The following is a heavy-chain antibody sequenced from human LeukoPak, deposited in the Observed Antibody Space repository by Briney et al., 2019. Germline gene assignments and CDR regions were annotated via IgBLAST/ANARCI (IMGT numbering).Heavy chain of an antibody. Sequence: GGSLRLSCAASGFTFSSHWMHWVRQAPGKGLVWASVISPDGSTTNYAEPVKGRFTISRDNAKNTLYLQMNSLRAEDTAVYYCARGQPPSYYDMDVWGQGTTVTVSS. J-gene: IGHJ6*02. CDR1: GFTFSSHW. CDR2: ISPDGSTT. D-gene: IGHD6-13*01. V-gene: IGHV3-74*01. CDR3: ARGQPPSYYDMDV.